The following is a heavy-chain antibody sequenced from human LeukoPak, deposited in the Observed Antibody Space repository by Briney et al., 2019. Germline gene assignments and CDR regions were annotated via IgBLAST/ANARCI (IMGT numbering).Heavy chain of an antibody. CDR1: GFTFTNHW. J-gene: IGHJ4*02. CDR3: ARVRYPGTVIDY. V-gene: IGHV3-7*01. CDR2: IKQDGSEK. D-gene: IGHD1-1*01. Sequence: PGGSLRLSCVTSGFTFTNHWMSWVRQAPGKGLEWVANIKQDGSEKYYVDSVKGRFTISRDNAKNSVNLQMNSLRAEDTAVYYCARVRYPGTVIDYWGQGTLVTVSS.